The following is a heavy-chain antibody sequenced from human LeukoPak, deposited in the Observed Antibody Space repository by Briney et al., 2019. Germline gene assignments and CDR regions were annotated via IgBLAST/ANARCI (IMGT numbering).Heavy chain of an antibody. Sequence: PPETLSLTCTVSGGSISSYYWSWIRQPPGKGLEWIGYIYYSGSTYYNPSLKSRVTISVGTSKNQFSLKLSSVTAADTAMYYCARHVDSSGYYTTAVDYWGQGTLVTVSS. CDR1: GGSISSYY. CDR2: IYYSGST. CDR3: ARHVDSSGYYTTAVDY. V-gene: IGHV4-59*04. J-gene: IGHJ4*02. D-gene: IGHD3-22*01.